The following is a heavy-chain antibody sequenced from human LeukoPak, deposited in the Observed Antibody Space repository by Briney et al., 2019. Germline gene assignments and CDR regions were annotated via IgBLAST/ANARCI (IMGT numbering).Heavy chain of an antibody. Sequence: GASVKVSCKASGGTFSSYAISWVRQAPGQGLEWMGGIIPIFGTANYAQKFQGRVTITADESTSTAYMELSSLRSEDTAVYCCARGLSDRLAYCGGDCYSRDAFDIWGQGTMVTVSS. J-gene: IGHJ3*02. CDR2: IIPIFGTA. CDR3: ARGLSDRLAYCGGDCYSRDAFDI. D-gene: IGHD2-21*02. V-gene: IGHV1-69*13. CDR1: GGTFSSYA.